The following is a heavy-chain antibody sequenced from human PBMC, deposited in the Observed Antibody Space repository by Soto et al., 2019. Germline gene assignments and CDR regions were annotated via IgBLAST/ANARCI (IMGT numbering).Heavy chain of an antibody. D-gene: IGHD3-3*01. CDR1: GFTFSSYS. CDR2: ISSSSSTI. CDR3: AKITIFGVVYGMDV. Sequence: PGGSLRLSCAASGFTFSSYSMNWVRQAPGKGLEWVSYISSSSSTIYYADSVKGRFTISRDNAKNSLYLQMNSLRDEDTAVYYCAKITIFGVVYGMDVWGQGTTVTVSS. V-gene: IGHV3-48*02. J-gene: IGHJ6*02.